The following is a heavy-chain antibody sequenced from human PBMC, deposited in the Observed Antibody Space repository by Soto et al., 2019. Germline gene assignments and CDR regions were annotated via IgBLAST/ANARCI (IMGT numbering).Heavy chain of an antibody. Sequence: GGSLRLSCAASGFTFSSYAMSWVRQPPGKGLEWVSAISGSGGSTYYADSVKGRFTISRDNSKNTLYLQMNSLRAEDTAAYYCAKDFPTTRYEYGIDVWGHGTTVPGSS. CDR3: AKDFPTTRYEYGIDV. CDR2: ISGSGGST. CDR1: GFTFSSYA. J-gene: IGHJ6*02. D-gene: IGHD1-20*01. V-gene: IGHV3-23*01.